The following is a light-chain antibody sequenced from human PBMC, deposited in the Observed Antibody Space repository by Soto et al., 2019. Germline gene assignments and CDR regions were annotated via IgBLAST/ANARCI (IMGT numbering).Light chain of an antibody. V-gene: IGKV3-20*01. Sequence: EIVLTQSPGTLSLSPGERATLSCRASQSLSSTYLAWYQQKPGQAPRLLIYDASSRATGIPDRFSGGGSGTDFTLTITRLEPEDFAVYYCQYYGNSPLTFGQGTKVDI. CDR3: QYYGNSPLT. J-gene: IGKJ1*01. CDR1: QSLSSTY. CDR2: DAS.